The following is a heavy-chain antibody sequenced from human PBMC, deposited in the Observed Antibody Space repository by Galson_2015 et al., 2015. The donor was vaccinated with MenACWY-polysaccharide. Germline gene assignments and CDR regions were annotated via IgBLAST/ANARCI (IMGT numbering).Heavy chain of an antibody. CDR2: IYSGGST. CDR1: AFTVSSNP. J-gene: IGHJ4*02. Sequence: LRLSCAASAFTVSSNPLSWVRQAPGNGLEWVSVIYSGGSTYYADSVKGRFTISRDNSKNTLYLQMNSLRAEDTALYYCARLAVDNYFDYWGQGTLVAVSS. CDR3: ARLAVDNYFDY. V-gene: IGHV3-66*01. D-gene: IGHD6-19*01.